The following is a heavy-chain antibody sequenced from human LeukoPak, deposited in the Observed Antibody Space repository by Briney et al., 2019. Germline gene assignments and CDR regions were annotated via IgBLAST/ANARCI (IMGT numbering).Heavy chain of an antibody. J-gene: IGHJ4*02. V-gene: IGHV4-39*01. D-gene: IGHD1-20*01. CDR2: IFFSGTT. Sequence: SETLSLTCTVSGDSISSTNYYWGWIRQPPGKGLEWIGSIFFSGTTYYNPSLKSRVTISVDTSKNQFSLTLISVTAADTAVYYCARAITGTTGIRQSLFDCWGQGTLVTVSS. CDR1: GDSISSTNYY. CDR3: ARAITGTTGIRQSLFDC.